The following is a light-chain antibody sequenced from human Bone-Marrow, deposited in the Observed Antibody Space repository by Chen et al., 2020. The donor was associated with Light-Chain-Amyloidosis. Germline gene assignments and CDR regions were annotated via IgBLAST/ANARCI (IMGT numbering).Light chain of an antibody. CDR3: STDTVTNTLG. CDR1: SSDVGGENH. V-gene: IGLV2-14*01. J-gene: IGLJ1*01. CDR2: HVT. Sequence: QSALTQPASVSGTPGPSITISCTGTSSDVGGENHVSWYQQHPDKVPIILIHHVTNRPSWVPHRFTGSKSDKTACLTITGIETEYEADYFCSTDTVTNTLGFGSGTRVTVL.